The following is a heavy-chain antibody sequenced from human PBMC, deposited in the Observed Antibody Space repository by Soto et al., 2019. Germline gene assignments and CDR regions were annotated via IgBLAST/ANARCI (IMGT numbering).Heavy chain of an antibody. D-gene: IGHD3-22*01. CDR2: IIPILGIA. J-gene: IGHJ1*01. CDR3: STETGTMIVEH. Sequence: QVQLVQSGAEVKKPGSSVKVSCKASGGTFSSYTISWVRQAPGQGLEWMGRIIPILGIANNAQKFQGRVTITADKSTSTAYMELSSLRSEDTAVYYCSTETGTMIVEHWCQGTLVTVSS. CDR1: GGTFSSYT. V-gene: IGHV1-69*02.